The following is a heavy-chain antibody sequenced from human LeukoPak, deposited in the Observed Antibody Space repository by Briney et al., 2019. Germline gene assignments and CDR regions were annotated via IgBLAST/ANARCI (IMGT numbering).Heavy chain of an antibody. CDR3: ARTPFEYSSSWYEDYYYYYMDV. CDR2: IYYSGST. D-gene: IGHD6-13*01. J-gene: IGHJ6*03. V-gene: IGHV4-59*01. Sequence: PSETLSLTCTVSGGSTSSYYWSWIRQPPGKGLEWVGYIYYSGSTNYNPSLKSRVTISVDTSKNQFSLKLSSVTAADTAVYYCARTPFEYSSSWYEDYYYYYMDVWGKGTTVTVSS. CDR1: GGSTSSYY.